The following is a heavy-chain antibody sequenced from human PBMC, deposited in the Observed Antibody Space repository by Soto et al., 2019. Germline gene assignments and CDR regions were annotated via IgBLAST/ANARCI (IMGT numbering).Heavy chain of an antibody. CDR3: VRALGSRFMEWPRFDP. V-gene: IGHV4-30-4*01. CDR1: GASISSGDYY. D-gene: IGHD3-3*01. J-gene: IGHJ5*02. Sequence: SETLSLTCIVSGASISSGDYYWSWVRQPPGKGLEWIGHISYSGTIDYSPSLKSRVTISLDTSKNQFSLNLNSVTAADTAVYYXVRALGSRFMEWPRFDPWGQGTLVTVSS. CDR2: ISYSGTI.